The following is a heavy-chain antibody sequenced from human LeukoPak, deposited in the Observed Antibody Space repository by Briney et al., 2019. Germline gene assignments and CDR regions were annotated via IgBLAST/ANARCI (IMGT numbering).Heavy chain of an antibody. CDR2: IYYSGST. Sequence: PSETLSLTCTVSGGSISSGDYYWSWIRQPPGKGLEWIGYIYYSGSTYYNTSLKSRVNISVDTSKNQFSLKLSSVTAADTAVYYCARLTVVPAAIGAWGQGTLVTVSS. D-gene: IGHD2-2*02. V-gene: IGHV4-30-4*08. J-gene: IGHJ1*01. CDR1: GGSISSGDYY. CDR3: ARLTVVPAAIGA.